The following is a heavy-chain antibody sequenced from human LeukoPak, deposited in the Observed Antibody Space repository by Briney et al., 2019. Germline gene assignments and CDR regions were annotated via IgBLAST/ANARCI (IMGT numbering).Heavy chain of an antibody. CDR1: GFTFSDYY. D-gene: IGHD3-22*01. Sequence: GGSLRLSCAASGFTFSDYYMSWIRQAPGKGLEWVSYISSSGSTISYADSVKGRFTISRDNAKNSLYLQMNSLRDEDTALYYCAKSTSYDGSGSFDYWGQGTLVTVSS. J-gene: IGHJ4*02. CDR2: ISSSGSTI. CDR3: AKSTSYDGSGSFDY. V-gene: IGHV3-11*01.